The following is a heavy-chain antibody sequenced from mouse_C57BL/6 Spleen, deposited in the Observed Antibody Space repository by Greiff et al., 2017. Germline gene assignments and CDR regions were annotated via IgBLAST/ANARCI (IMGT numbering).Heavy chain of an antibody. V-gene: IGHV1-59*01. CDR1: GYTFTSYW. J-gene: IGHJ3*01. CDR3: ARNNDCYYEGFAY. Sequence: VQLQQPGAELVRPGTSVKLSCKASGYTFTSYWMRWVKQRPGQGLEWIGVIDPSYSYTNYNQKFKGKATLTVDTSSSTAYMQLSSLTSEDSAVYYCARNNDCYYEGFAYWGQGTLVTVSA. CDR2: IDPSYSYT. D-gene: IGHD2-3*01.